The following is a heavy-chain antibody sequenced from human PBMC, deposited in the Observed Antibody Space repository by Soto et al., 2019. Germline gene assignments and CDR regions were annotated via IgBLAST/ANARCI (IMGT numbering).Heavy chain of an antibody. D-gene: IGHD2-21*01. CDR2: ISSDGGNT. J-gene: IGHJ3*02. V-gene: IGHV3-64*01. CDR1: GFTFSSSA. Sequence: EVQLVESGGDLVQPGGSLRLSWAASGFTFSSSAMHWLRQAPGKGLEYVSSISSDGGNTYYANSVKGRFTISRDNSKNILYLQMGSLRAEDMAVYYCARRRDVWYAFDIWVQGTMVTVSS. CDR3: ARRRDVWYAFDI.